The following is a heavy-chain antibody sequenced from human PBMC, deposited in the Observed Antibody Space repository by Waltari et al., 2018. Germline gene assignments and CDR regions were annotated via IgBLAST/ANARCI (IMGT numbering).Heavy chain of an antibody. D-gene: IGHD5-12*01. CDR3: ASGESGYDPGFDY. CDR1: GGSISSSSYY. J-gene: IGHJ4*02. CDR2: IYYSGST. V-gene: IGHV4-39*07. Sequence: QLQLQESGPGLVKPSETLSLTCTVSGGSISSSSYYWGWIRQPPGKGLEWIGSIYYSGSTYYNPSLKSRVTISVDTSKNQFSLKLSSVTAADTAVYYCASGESGYDPGFDYWGQGTLVTVSS.